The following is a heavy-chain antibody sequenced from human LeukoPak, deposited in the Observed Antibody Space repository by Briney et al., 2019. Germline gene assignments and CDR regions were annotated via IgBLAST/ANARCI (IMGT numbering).Heavy chain of an antibody. V-gene: IGHV4-34*01. CDR2: INHSGST. D-gene: IGHD6-13*01. CDR1: GGSFSGYY. J-gene: IGHJ5*02. Sequence: PSETLSLTCAVYGGSFSGYYWSWIRQPPGKGLEWIGEINHSGSTNYNPSLKSRVTISVDTSKNQFSLKLSSVTAADTAVYYCARSSYSSSRHGRPNWFDPWGQGTLVTVSS. CDR3: ARSSYSSSRHGRPNWFDP.